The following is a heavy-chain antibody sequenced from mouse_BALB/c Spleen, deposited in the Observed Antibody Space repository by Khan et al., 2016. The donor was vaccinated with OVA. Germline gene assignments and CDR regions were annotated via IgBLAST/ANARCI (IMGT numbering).Heavy chain of an antibody. CDR2: INPSNNYT. D-gene: IGHD2-14*01. J-gene: IGHJ3*01. CDR1: GYTFTSYT. V-gene: IGHV1-4*01. CDR3: VREGAYYRSDGWFAY. Sequence: QVQLQQSGAELARPGASVKMSCKASGYTFTSYTMHWVRQRPGPALEWIGQINPSNNYTNYNQNFKDKAALIVDKSSSTAYMQLSSLTSEDSAVYYCVREGAYYRSDGWFAYWGQGTLVTVSA.